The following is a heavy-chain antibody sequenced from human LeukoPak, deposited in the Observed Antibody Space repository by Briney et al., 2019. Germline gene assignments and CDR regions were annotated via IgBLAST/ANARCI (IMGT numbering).Heavy chain of an antibody. V-gene: IGHV3-11*05. J-gene: IGHJ4*02. CDR3: VRDWRSSGCFDC. CDR1: GFTFSDYY. D-gene: IGHD6-19*01. CDR2: ISGSTTYT. Sequence: GGSLRLSCAASGFTFSDYYMSWIRQAPGKGLEWISYISGSTTYTNYADSVKGRFTISRDNAKNSLYLQMNSLRAEDTAVYYCVRDWRSSGCFDCWGQGTLVNVPS.